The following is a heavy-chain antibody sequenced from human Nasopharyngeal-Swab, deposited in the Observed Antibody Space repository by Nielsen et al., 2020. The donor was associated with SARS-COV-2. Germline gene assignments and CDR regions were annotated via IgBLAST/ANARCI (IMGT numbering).Heavy chain of an antibody. D-gene: IGHD5-18*01. CDR1: GFTFSSYA. CDR2: ISRTSST. Sequence: GESLKISCAASGFTFSSYAMNWVRQAPGKGLEWVSAISRTSSTYYADSVKGRFIISRDNSRNTAYLQIKSLRVEDAAVYYCATWMTAHFDYWGQGTLVT. J-gene: IGHJ4*02. V-gene: IGHV3-23*01. CDR3: ATWMTAHFDY.